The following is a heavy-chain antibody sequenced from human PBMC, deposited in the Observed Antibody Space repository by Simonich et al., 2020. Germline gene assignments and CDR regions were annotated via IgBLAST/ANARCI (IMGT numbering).Heavy chain of an antibody. CDR2: NYHSGNT. CDR1: GYSISSGYY. V-gene: IGHV4-38-2*01. Sequence: QVQLQESGPGLVKPSETLSLTCAVSGYSISSGYYWGWIRQPPGKGLVWIGSNYHSGNTYYNPARRRRCTISVETSKNQFSLKLSSVTAADTAVYYCARVGYSNYYYYGMDVWGQGTTVTVSS. CDR3: ARVGYSNYYYYGMDV. D-gene: IGHD6-13*01. J-gene: IGHJ6*02.